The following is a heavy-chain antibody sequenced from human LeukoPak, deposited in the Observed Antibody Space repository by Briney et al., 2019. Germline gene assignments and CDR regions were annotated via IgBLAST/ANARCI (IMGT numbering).Heavy chain of an antibody. CDR1: GFTFSSYS. V-gene: IGHV3-21*01. CDR3: ARDNAAAAGTRFDY. D-gene: IGHD6-13*01. J-gene: IGHJ4*02. CDR2: MSSSSSYI. Sequence: GGSLRLSCAASGFTFSSYSMNWVRQAPGKGLEWVSSMSSSSSYIYYADSVKGRFTISRDNAKNSLYLQMNSLRAEDTAVYYCARDNAAAAGTRFDYWGQGTLVTVSS.